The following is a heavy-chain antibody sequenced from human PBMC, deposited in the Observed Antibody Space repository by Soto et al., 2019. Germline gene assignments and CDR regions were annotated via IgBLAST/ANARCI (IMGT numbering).Heavy chain of an antibody. Sequence: EVQLVESGGGLIQPGGSLRLSCAASGFTVSGNYMSWVLQAPGKGLEWVSIIYSGGPTYYADSVKGRFPISRDTSKNTLYLQMNSLRADDTAVYFCARGRTYWGQVTLVTVSS. CDR1: GFTVSGNY. J-gene: IGHJ4*01. CDR3: ARGRTY. CDR2: IYSGGPT. V-gene: IGHV3-53*01.